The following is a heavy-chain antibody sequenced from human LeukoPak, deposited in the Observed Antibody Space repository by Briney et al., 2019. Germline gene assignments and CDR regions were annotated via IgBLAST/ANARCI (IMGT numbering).Heavy chain of an antibody. D-gene: IGHD6-13*01. CDR3: ARDEYSSSWPYYFDY. J-gene: IGHJ4*02. V-gene: IGHV4-34*01. CDR1: GGSFSGYY. Sequence: SETLSFTCAVYGGSFSGYYWSWIRQPPGKGLEWIGEINHSGSTNYDPSLKSRVTISVDTSKNQFSLKLSSVTAADTAVYYCARDEYSSSWPYYFDYWGQGTLVTVSS. CDR2: INHSGST.